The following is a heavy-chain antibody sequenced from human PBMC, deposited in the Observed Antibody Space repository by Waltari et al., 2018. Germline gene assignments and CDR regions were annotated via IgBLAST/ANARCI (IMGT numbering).Heavy chain of an antibody. J-gene: IGHJ4*02. CDR3: APLPGGSGQTFDY. CDR1: RHPFIDYF. V-gene: IGHV1-69-2*01. D-gene: IGHD3-10*01. Sequence: EVQSVQSGAEVQKPGATVTISSKATRHPFIDYFMHWVQQAPGKGLERVGRIDPEDGETVYAEKFQGRVTITADTSTDTSYLELSSLRSDDTAVYYCAPLPGGSGQTFDYWGQGTLLTVSS. CDR2: IDPEDGET.